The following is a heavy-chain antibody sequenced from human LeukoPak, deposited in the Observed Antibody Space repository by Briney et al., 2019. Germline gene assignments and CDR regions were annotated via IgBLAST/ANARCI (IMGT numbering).Heavy chain of an antibody. D-gene: IGHD6-6*01. CDR1: GSSISSFY. V-gene: IGHV4-4*07. Sequence: SETLSLTCTVSGSSISSFYWTWIRQPAGKGLEWIGHIYGSGSTNYNPSLKSRVTMSVDTSKNQFSLKLRSVTAADTAVYYCARGEYSSSLGDYWGQGTLVTVSS. CDR2: IYGSGST. J-gene: IGHJ4*02. CDR3: ARGEYSSSLGDY.